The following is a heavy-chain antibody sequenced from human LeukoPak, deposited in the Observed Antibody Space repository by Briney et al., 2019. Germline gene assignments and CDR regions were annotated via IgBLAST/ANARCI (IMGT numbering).Heavy chain of an antibody. CDR1: GYSISGGYY. CDR3: AREGGSTLRAFDY. D-gene: IGHD3-16*01. V-gene: IGHV4-38-2*02. J-gene: IGHJ4*02. CDR2: IYYSGTT. Sequence: SETLSLTCTVSGYSISGGYYWGWIRQPPGKGLESSGTIYYSGTTYYNPSLKSRVTISVDPSKNQFFLKLNSVTAADTAVYYCAREGGSTLRAFDYWGQGTLVTVSS.